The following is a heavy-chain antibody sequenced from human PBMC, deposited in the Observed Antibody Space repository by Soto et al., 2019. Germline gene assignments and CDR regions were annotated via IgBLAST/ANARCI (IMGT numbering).Heavy chain of an antibody. CDR3: ARGGSHERVPDY. V-gene: IGHV1-18*01. J-gene: IGHJ4*02. Sequence: QVQLVQSGAEVKEPGASVKVSCKASGYTFDSYGFTWVRQAPGQGLEWVGWISPYNGNTHYAQNLQGRVAMTTDTSTTTAYLELWSLRSDDTAVYYCARGGSHERVPDYWGKGTLVTVSS. D-gene: IGHD2-2*01. CDR1: GYTFDSYG. CDR2: ISPYNGNT.